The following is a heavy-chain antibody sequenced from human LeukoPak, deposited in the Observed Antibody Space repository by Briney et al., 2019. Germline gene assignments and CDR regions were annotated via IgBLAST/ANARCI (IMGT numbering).Heavy chain of an antibody. D-gene: IGHD3-3*01. CDR1: GFTFSSYA. Sequence: PGGSLRLSFAASGFTFSSYAMSWVRQAPGKGLEWVSAISGSGGSTYYADSVKGRFTISIDNSKNTLYLQMNSLRAEDTAVYYCAKDLWPRFLEWLLSYYFDYWGQGTLVTVSS. V-gene: IGHV3-23*01. CDR3: AKDLWPRFLEWLLSYYFDY. CDR2: ISGSGGST. J-gene: IGHJ4*02.